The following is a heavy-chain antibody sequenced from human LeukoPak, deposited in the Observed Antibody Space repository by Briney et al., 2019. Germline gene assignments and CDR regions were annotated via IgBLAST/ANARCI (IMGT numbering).Heavy chain of an antibody. D-gene: IGHD4-23*01. J-gene: IGHJ4*02. CDR3: ARHADYGGNSAVDY. Sequence: GGSLRLSCAASGFTFSSYWMSWVRQAPGKGLEWVATIKQDGSEKYYVDSVKGRFTISRDNAKNSLYLQMNSLRAEDTAVYYCARHADYGGNSAVDYWGQGTLVTVSS. CDR1: GFTFSSYW. CDR2: IKQDGSEK. V-gene: IGHV3-7*03.